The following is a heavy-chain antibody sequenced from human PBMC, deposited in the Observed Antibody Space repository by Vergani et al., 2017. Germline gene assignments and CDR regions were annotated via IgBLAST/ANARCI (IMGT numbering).Heavy chain of an antibody. CDR2: VEDSGDF. Sequence: QVQLQESGPGLVRPSETLSLTCTVSGGSLSGYYWNWIRQTPGEGLEWSGYVEDSGDFNYNPSLKTRVSISSNTSNTQFSLMLSSVTVADTAVYYCARSIVSRNPPDYFDNWGQGTLVTVSS. V-gene: IGHV4-59*01. D-gene: IGHD1-14*01. CDR3: ARSIVSRNPPDYFDN. J-gene: IGHJ4*02. CDR1: GGSLSGYY.